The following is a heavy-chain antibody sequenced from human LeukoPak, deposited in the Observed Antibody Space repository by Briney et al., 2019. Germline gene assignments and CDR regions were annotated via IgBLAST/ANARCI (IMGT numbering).Heavy chain of an antibody. CDR2: ISAYNGNT. CDR3: ARDESLVVTTSGYFDY. D-gene: IGHD3-22*01. V-gene: IGHV1-18*01. Sequence: ASVKVSCKASGYTFTSDGISWVRQAPGQGLEWVGWISAYNGNTNYAQKLQGRVTMTTDTSTSTAYMELRSLRSDDTALYYCARDESLVVTTSGYFDYCGQRTLVTLSS. J-gene: IGHJ4*03. CDR1: GYTFTSDG.